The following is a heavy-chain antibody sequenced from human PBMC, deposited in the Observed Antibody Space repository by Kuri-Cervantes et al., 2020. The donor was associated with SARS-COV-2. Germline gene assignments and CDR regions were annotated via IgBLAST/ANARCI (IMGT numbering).Heavy chain of an antibody. V-gene: IGHV3-21*01. CDR2: ISSSSSYI. CDR3: ARGVVPAAIRYYYYYYYMDV. Sequence: GGSLRLSCAASGFTFRSYSMNWVRQAPGKGLEWVSSISSSSSYIYYADSVKGRFTISRDNAKNSLYLQMNSLRAEDTAVYYCARGVVPAAIRYYYYYYYMDVWGKGTTVTVSS. CDR1: GFTFRSYS. J-gene: IGHJ6*03. D-gene: IGHD2-2*02.